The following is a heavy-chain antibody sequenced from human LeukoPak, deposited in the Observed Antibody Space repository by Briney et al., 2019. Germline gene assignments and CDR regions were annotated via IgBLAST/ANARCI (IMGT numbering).Heavy chain of an antibody. CDR2: IGTADDT. CDR3: ARGPVAGNWFDP. D-gene: IGHD6-19*01. CDR1: GFTFSRYD. J-gene: IGHJ5*02. Sequence: PGGSLRLSCAASGFTFSRYDMNWVRQATGKGLEWVSAIGTADDTYYPGSVKGRFTISRENAKNSLYLQMNSLRAGDTAVYYCARGPVAGNWFDPWGQGTLVTVSS. V-gene: IGHV3-13*01.